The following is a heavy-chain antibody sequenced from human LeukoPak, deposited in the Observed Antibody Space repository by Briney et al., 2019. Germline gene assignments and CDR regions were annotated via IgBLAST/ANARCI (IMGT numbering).Heavy chain of an antibody. CDR1: GFTVSSNY. CDR2: VYSGAST. Sequence: GGSLRLSCAASGFTVSSNYMSWVRQAPGKGLEWISVVYSGASTYYADSVNGRFTISRDNSKNTLYLQMHSLRAEDTAVYYCARATMVRGVTNYFDCWGQGTLVTVSS. V-gene: IGHV3-53*01. CDR3: ARATMVRGVTNYFDC. J-gene: IGHJ4*02. D-gene: IGHD3-10*01.